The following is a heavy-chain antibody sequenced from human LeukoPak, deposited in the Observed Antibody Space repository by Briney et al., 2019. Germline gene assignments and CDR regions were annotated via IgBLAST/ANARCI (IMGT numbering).Heavy chain of an antibody. Sequence: PSETLSLTCAVYGGSFSGYYWGWIRQPPGKGLEWIGEINHSGSTNYNPSLKSRVTISVDTSKNQFSLKLSSVTAADTAVYYCARDSPEGGAYGPWPPRGVYSSGWPNYYYYMDVWGKGTTVTVSS. CDR2: INHSGST. D-gene: IGHD6-19*01. V-gene: IGHV4-34*01. CDR3: ARDSPEGGAYGPWPPRGVYSSGWPNYYYYMDV. J-gene: IGHJ6*03. CDR1: GGSFSGYY.